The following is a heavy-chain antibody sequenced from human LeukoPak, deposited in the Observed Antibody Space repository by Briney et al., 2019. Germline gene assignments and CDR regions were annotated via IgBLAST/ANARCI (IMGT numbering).Heavy chain of an antibody. J-gene: IGHJ4*02. Sequence: GGSLRLSCAASGLTFSSYWMHWVRQAPGKGPVWVSRINSDGSSTYYADSVKGRFTISRDNAKNTLYLQMNSLRAEDTAVYYCARDPKQGGTYGNYFDYWGQGALVTVSP. CDR3: ARDPKQGGTYGNYFDY. CDR1: GLTFSSYW. CDR2: INSDGSST. V-gene: IGHV3-74*01. D-gene: IGHD1-26*01.